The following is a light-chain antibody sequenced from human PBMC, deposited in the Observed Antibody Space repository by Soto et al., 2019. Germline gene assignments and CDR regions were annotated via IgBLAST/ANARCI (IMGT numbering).Light chain of an antibody. J-gene: IGKJ2*01. Sequence: EIVMTQSPAALSVSPGERVTLSRRASESLSTYLAWYQHKPGQAPRLLIYGASTKATGIPARFSGSGSATDFTLTISSLQSEDFAVYYCQSYNDWPFSFGQGTKVDIK. CDR3: QSYNDWPFS. V-gene: IGKV3-15*01. CDR2: GAS. CDR1: ESLSTY.